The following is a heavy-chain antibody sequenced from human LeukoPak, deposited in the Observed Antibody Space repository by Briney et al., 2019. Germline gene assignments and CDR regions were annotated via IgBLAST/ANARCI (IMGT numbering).Heavy chain of an antibody. CDR3: ARLGGGSGSYYKHLDY. V-gene: IGHV4-39*07. CDR2: IYYSGST. CDR1: GGSISSSSYY. Sequence: SETLSLTCTVSGGSISSSSYYWGWIRQPPGKGLEWIGSIYYSGSTYYNPSLKSRVTISVDTSNNQFSLKLSSVTAADTAVYYCARLGGGSGSYYKHLDYWGQGTLVTVSS. D-gene: IGHD3-10*01. J-gene: IGHJ4*02.